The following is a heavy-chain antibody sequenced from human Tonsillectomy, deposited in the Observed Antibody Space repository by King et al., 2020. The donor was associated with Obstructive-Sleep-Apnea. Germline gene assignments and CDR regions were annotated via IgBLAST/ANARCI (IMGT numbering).Heavy chain of an antibody. Sequence: VQLVESGGGLVKPGGSLRLSCAASGFTFSSYSMNWVRQAPGKGLEWVSSISSSISYIYYADSVKGRFTISRDNAKNSLYLQINSLRAEDTAVYYCARSPNTAALDYWGQGTLVTVSS. J-gene: IGHJ4*02. V-gene: IGHV3-21*01. D-gene: IGHD5-18*01. CDR3: ARSPNTAALDY. CDR1: GFTFSSYS. CDR2: ISSSISYI.